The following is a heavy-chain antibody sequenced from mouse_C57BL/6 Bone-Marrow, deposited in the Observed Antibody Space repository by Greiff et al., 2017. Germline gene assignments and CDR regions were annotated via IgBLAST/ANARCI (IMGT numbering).Heavy chain of an antibody. CDR3: ASSPGGNYGSYYFDY. J-gene: IGHJ2*01. D-gene: IGHD1-1*02. Sequence: QVQLQQPGAELVKPGASVKLSCKASGYTFTSYWMHWVKQRPGRGLEWIGRIDPNSGGTKYNEKFKGKATLNVDKPPSTAYMQLISLTSEDSAFYYCASSPGGNYGSYYFDYWGQGTTLTVSS. CDR1: GYTFTSYW. CDR2: IDPNSGGT. V-gene: IGHV1-72*01.